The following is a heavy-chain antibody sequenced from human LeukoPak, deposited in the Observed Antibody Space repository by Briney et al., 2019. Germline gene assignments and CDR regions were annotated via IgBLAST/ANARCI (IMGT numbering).Heavy chain of an antibody. Sequence: SETLSLTCTVSGGSISSSSYYWGWIRQPPGKGLEWIGSIYYSGSTYYNPSLKSRVTISVDRSKNQFSLKLSSVTAADTAVYYCARGPILEYWGQGTLVTVSS. CDR2: IYYSGST. D-gene: IGHD3-3*02. CDR3: ARGPILEY. J-gene: IGHJ4*02. CDR1: GGSISSSSYY. V-gene: IGHV4-39*07.